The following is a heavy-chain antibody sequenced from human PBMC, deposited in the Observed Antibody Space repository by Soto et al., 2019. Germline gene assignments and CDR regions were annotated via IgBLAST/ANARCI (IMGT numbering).Heavy chain of an antibody. Sequence: GESLKISCKGSGYSFTSYWIGWVRQMPGKGLEWMGIIYPGDSDTRYSPSFQGQVTISADKSISTAYLQWSSLKASDTAMYYCARSAYYDFWSGYPTNWFDHWGQGSLVTVSS. CDR3: ARSAYYDFWSGYPTNWFDH. V-gene: IGHV5-51*01. CDR2: IYPGDSDT. J-gene: IGHJ5*02. CDR1: GYSFTSYW. D-gene: IGHD3-3*01.